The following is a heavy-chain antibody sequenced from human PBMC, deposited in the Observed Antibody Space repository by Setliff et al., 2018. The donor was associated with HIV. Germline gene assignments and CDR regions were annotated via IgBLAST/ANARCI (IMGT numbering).Heavy chain of an antibody. V-gene: IGHV1-2*02. Sequence: GASVKVSCKSSGYTSTDYFMHWVRQAPGQGLEWMGWISPDNANTRISQRFRDSVTMTRDRSINTAYMEFSGLTSDDTAVYYCARQLSNSFDYWGQGTLVTVSS. J-gene: IGHJ4*02. D-gene: IGHD1-1*01. CDR2: ISPDNANT. CDR3: ARQLSNSFDY. CDR1: GYTSTDYF.